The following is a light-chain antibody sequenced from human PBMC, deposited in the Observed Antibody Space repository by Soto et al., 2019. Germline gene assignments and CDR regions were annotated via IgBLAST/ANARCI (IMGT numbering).Light chain of an antibody. J-gene: IGKJ5*01. CDR3: QEYNNWPLLT. V-gene: IGKV1-5*01. CDR2: DAS. CDR1: QSISGW. Sequence: DIQMTQSPSTLCASVGDRVSITCRASQSISGWLAWYQQKPGKAPKLLIYDASSLESGVPSRFSGSGSGTEFTLTISSLQSEDFAVYYCQEYNNWPLLTFGQGTRLEN.